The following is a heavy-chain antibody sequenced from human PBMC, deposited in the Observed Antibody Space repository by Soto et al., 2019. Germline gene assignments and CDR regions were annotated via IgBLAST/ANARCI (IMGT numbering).Heavy chain of an antibody. D-gene: IGHD2-21*02. Sequence: GGSLRLSCAASGFTFSSYAMHWVRQAPGKGLEWVAVISYDGSNKYYADSVKGRFTISRDNSKNTLYLQMNSLRAEDTAVYYCAREKADYYFDYWGQGTLVTVSS. J-gene: IGHJ4*02. CDR1: GFTFSSYA. V-gene: IGHV3-30-3*01. CDR2: ISYDGSNK. CDR3: AREKADYYFDY.